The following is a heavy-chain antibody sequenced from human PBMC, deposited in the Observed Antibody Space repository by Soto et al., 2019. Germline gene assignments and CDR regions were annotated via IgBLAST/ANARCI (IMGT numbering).Heavy chain of an antibody. CDR3: ATRPSWDYYFDS. D-gene: IGHD6-13*01. CDR1: GGSISSGGHY. V-gene: IGHV4-31*03. Sequence: SETLSLTCTVSGGSISSGGHYWSWIRQHPGKGLEWIGYIYYSGSTYYNPSLKSRVTISVDTSKNQFSLKLSSVTAADTAVYYCATRPSWDYYFDSWGQGTLVTVSS. CDR2: IYYSGST. J-gene: IGHJ4*02.